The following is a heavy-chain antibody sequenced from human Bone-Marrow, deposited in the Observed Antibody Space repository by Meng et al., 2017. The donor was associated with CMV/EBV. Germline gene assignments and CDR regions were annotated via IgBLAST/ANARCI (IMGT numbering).Heavy chain of an antibody. Sequence: ASVKVSCKASGYTFTGYYMHWVRQAPGQGLEWMGWINPNSGGTNYAQKFQGRVTMTRDTSISTAYMELSRLRSDDTAVYYCARVAVLRFLEWLLSPFVYWGQGNLVHVAS. J-gene: IGHJ4*02. CDR1: GYTFTGYY. CDR3: ARVAVLRFLEWLLSPFVY. D-gene: IGHD3-3*01. CDR2: INPNSGGT. V-gene: IGHV1-2*02.